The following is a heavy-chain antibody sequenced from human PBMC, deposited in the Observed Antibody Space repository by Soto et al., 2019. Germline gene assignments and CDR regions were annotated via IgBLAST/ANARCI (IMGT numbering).Heavy chain of an antibody. J-gene: IGHJ4*02. CDR2: ISASGTYI. V-gene: IGHV3-21*01. Sequence: EVQLVESGGGLVKPGGSLRLSCAVSGLTFTNYNVNWVRQAPGKGLEWVSFISASGTYIYYADSVKGRFTISRDNAKNPLYLQMNSLRAEDTAIYYCVTDWGYSYGFSVDYWGQGTLVTVSS. CDR3: VTDWGYSYGFSVDY. CDR1: GLTFTNYN. D-gene: IGHD5-18*01.